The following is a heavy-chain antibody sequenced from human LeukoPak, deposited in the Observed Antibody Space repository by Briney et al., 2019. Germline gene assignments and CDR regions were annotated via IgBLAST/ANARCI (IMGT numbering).Heavy chain of an antibody. V-gene: IGHV3-74*01. D-gene: IGHD4-17*01. J-gene: IGHJ4*02. CDR1: GFTFSDYW. CDR2: ISSDGSRV. Sequence: PGGSLRLSCAASGFTFSDYWMHWVRQAPGKGLVWVSRISSDGSRVTYADSVKGRFTISRDNAKNSLYLQMNSLGAEDTAVYYCARDKSADYGDSYFDSWGQGILVTVSS. CDR3: ARDKSADYGDSYFDS.